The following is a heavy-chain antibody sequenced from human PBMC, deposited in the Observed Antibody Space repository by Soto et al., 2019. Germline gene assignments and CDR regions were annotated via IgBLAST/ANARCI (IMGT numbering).Heavy chain of an antibody. CDR1: GFTFSSYA. J-gene: IGHJ4*02. V-gene: IGHV3-30-3*01. CDR2: ISYDGSNK. Sequence: PGGSLRLSCAASGFTFSSYAMHWVRQAPGKGLEWVAVISYDGSNKYYADSVKGRFTISRDNSKNTLYLQMNSLRAEDTAVYYCARDFDPQPVVVVAATITTVDYWGQGTLVTVSS. D-gene: IGHD2-15*01. CDR3: ARDFDPQPVVVVAATITTVDY.